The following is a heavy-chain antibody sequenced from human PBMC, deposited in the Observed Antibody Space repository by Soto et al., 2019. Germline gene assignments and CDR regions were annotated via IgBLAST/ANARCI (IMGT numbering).Heavy chain of an antibody. J-gene: IGHJ4*02. CDR1: GFTFSSYA. D-gene: IGHD4-17*01. Sequence: PGGSLRLSCAASGFTFSSYAMSWVRQAPGKGLEWVSAISGSGGSTYYADSVKGRFTISRDNSKNTLYLQMNSLRAEDTAVYYCAKAKGEDDYGDTYYFDYWGQGTLVTVSS. CDR3: AKAKGEDDYGDTYYFDY. V-gene: IGHV3-23*01. CDR2: ISGSGGST.